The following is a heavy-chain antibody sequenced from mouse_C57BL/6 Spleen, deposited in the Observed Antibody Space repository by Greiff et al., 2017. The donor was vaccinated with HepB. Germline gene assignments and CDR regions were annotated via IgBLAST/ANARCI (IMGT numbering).Heavy chain of an antibody. CDR1: GYTFTDYY. CDR3: AAFPAGVAY. Sequence: VQLQQSGPELVKPGASVKISCKASGYTFTDYYMNWVKQSHGKSLEWIGDINPNNGGTSYNQKFKGKATLTVDTSSSTAYMQLSSLTSEDSAVYYCAAFPAGVAYWGQGTLVTVSA. V-gene: IGHV1-26*01. J-gene: IGHJ3*01. CDR2: INPNNGGT.